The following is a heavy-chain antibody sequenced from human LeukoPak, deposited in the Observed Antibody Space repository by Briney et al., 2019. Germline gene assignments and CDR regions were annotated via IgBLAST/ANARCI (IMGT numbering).Heavy chain of an antibody. V-gene: IGHV3-30*04. Sequence: PGRSLRLSCAASGFTFSSYAMHWVRQAPGKGLEWVAAISYDGSNKYYADSVKGRFTISRDNSKNTLYLQMNSLRAEDTAVYYCASAGDSQRDFYYYYGMDVWGQGTTVTVSS. CDR2: ISYDGSNK. CDR1: GFTFSSYA. J-gene: IGHJ6*02. CDR3: ASAGDSQRDFYYYYGMDV. D-gene: IGHD4-17*01.